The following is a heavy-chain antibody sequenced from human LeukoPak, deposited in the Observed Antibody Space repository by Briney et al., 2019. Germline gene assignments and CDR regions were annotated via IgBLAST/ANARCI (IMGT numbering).Heavy chain of an antibody. D-gene: IGHD2-2*01. CDR1: GFTSSSYA. CDR3: AKDPGVVPAHYFDY. CDR2: TGSTGVST. Sequence: GGSLRLSCAASGFTSSSYAMNWVRQAPGKGLEWVSGTGSTGVSTFYADSVKGRFTVPRDNSKNTLSLQMNSLRAEDTAVYYCAKDPGVVPAHYFDYWGQGTLVTVSS. J-gene: IGHJ4*02. V-gene: IGHV3-23*01.